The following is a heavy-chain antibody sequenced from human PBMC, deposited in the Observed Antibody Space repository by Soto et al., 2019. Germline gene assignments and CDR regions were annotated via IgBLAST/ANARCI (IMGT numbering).Heavy chain of an antibody. D-gene: IGHD3-22*01. V-gene: IGHV3-21*01. CDR1: GFTFSSYS. CDR3: ARGTPNYYDSSGYYSNRPYYFDY. CDR2: ISSSSSYI. Sequence: GGSLRLSCAASGFTFSSYSMNWVRQAPGKGLEWVSSISSSSSYIYYADSVKGRFTISRDNAKNSLYLQMNSLRAEDTAVYYCARGTPNYYDSSGYYSNRPYYFDYWGQGTLVTVSS. J-gene: IGHJ4*02.